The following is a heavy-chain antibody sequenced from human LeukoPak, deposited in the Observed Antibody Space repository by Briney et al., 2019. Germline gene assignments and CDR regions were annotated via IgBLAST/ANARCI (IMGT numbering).Heavy chain of an antibody. V-gene: IGHV3-30*18. CDR3: AKDGAMGGDGYNYDYFDY. J-gene: IGHJ4*02. CDR1: GFTFSSYG. CDR2: ISYDGSNK. Sequence: GGSLRLSCAASGFTFSSYGMHWVRQAPGKGLEWVAVISYDGSNKYYADSVKGRFIISRDNSKNTLYLQMNSLRAEDTAVYYCAKDGAMGGDGYNYDYFDYWGQGTLVTVSS. D-gene: IGHD5-24*01.